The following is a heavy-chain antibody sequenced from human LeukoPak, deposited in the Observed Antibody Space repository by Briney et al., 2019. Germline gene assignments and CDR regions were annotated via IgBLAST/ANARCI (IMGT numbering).Heavy chain of an antibody. D-gene: IGHD2-2*01. CDR3: VRESLVVFPYWFDP. V-gene: IGHV4-4*07. Sequence: KPSETLSLTCTVSGGSISTYYWSWIRQPAGKGLEWIGRIYSSGSTNYNPSLESRVTMSVDTSQNQFSLKLSSVTAADTAVYYCVRESLVVFPYWFDPWSQGTLVTVSS. J-gene: IGHJ5*02. CDR2: IYSSGST. CDR1: GGSISTYY.